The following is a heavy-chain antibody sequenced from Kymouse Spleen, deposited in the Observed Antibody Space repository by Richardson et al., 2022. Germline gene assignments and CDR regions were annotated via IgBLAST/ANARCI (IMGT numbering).Heavy chain of an antibody. D-gene: IGHD3-9*01. V-gene: IGHV3-21*03. CDR2: ISSSSSYI. J-gene: IGHJ6*02. CDR3: ARERGDILTGYYRHYYYGMDV. Sequence: EVQLVESGGGLVKPGGSLRLSCAASGFTFSSYSMNWVRQAPGKGLEWVSSISSSSSYIYYADSVKGRFTISRDNAKNSLYLQMNSLRAEDTAVYYCARERGDILTGYYRHYYYGMDVWGQGTTVTVSS. CDR1: GFTFSSYS.